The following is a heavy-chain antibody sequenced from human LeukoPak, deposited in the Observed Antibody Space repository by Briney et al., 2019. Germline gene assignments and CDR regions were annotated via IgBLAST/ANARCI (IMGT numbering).Heavy chain of an antibody. CDR3: AKRESSSSWYNYFDY. CDR2: ISGSGGKT. J-gene: IGHJ4*02. Sequence: GGSLRLSCAASGFSFSTYAMTWVRQAPGKGPEWVSSISGSGGKTYYAESVKGRFAISRDNSKNTVYLQMDSLRAEDTAVYYCAKRESSSSWYNYFDYWGQGTLVTVSS. V-gene: IGHV3-23*01. D-gene: IGHD6-13*01. CDR1: GFSFSTYA.